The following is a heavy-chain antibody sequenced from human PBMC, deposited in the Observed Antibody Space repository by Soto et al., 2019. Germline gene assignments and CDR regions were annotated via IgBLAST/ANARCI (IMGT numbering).Heavy chain of an antibody. V-gene: IGHV3-21*01. Sequence: EVQLVESGGGLVKPGGSLRLSCAASGFTFSSYSMNWVRQAPGKGLEWVSSISSSSSYIYYADSVKGRFTISRDNAKNSLYLQMNSLRAEDTAVYYCARDGDTAMVTTLFDYWGQGTLVTVSS. J-gene: IGHJ4*02. CDR2: ISSSSSYI. CDR1: GFTFSSYS. CDR3: ARDGDTAMVTTLFDY. D-gene: IGHD5-18*01.